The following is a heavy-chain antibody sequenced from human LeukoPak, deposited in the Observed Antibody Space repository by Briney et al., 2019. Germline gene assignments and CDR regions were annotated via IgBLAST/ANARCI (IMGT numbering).Heavy chain of an antibody. CDR3: ARGLVLRYFDWLLIPNYFDY. V-gene: IGHV4-34*01. Sequence: PSETLSLTCAVYGGSFSGYYWSWIRQPPGKGLEWIGEINHSGSTNYNPSLKSRVTISVDTSKNQFSLKLSSVTAADTAVYYCARGLVLRYFDWLLIPNYFDYWGQGTLVTVS. CDR1: GGSFSGYY. CDR2: INHSGST. D-gene: IGHD3-9*01. J-gene: IGHJ4*02.